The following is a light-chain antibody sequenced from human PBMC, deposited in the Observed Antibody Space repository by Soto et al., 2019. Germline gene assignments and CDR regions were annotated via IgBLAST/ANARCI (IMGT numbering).Light chain of an antibody. V-gene: IGKV3-11*01. CDR1: QNVGPS. Sequence: EIVLTQSPPTLSLSPGERATLSCRASQNVGPSLAWYQQRPGQAPRLLIYDASNRVTGIPARFSGSGSGTYFTLIITSLEPEDFAVYYCQQRANFGGGTKVDIK. CDR3: QQRAN. J-gene: IGKJ4*01. CDR2: DAS.